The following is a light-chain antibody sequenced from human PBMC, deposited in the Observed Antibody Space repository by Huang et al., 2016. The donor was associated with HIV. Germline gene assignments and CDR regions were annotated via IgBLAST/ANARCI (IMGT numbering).Light chain of an antibody. CDR3: QHYNSYSA. V-gene: IGKV1-5*03. CDR1: QRISNW. CDR2: EAS. Sequence: DIQMTQSPSTLSASVGDRVTITCRASQRISNWLAWYQQKPGEAPKRLIYEASSLESGVPSRFSGTGAGTDFTLTISSLQPDDFATYSCQHYNSYSAFGQGTKLEIK. J-gene: IGKJ2*01.